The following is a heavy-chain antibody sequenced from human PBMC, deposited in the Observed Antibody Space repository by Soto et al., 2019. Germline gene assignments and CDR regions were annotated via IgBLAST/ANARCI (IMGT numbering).Heavy chain of an antibody. D-gene: IGHD3-22*01. CDR3: ARGRYYYDSSGYYEFDY. V-gene: IGHV4-34*01. J-gene: IGHJ4*02. CDR1: GGSFSGYY. CDR2: INHSGST. Sequence: SETLSLTCAVYGGSFSGYYWSWIRQPPGKGLEWIGEINHSGSTNYNPSLKSRVTISVDTSKNQFSLKLSSVTAADTAVYYCARGRYYYDSSGYYEFDYWGQGTLVTVSS.